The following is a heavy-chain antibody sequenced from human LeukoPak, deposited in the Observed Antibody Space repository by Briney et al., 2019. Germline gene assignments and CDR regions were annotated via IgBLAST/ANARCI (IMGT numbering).Heavy chain of an antibody. D-gene: IGHD3-9*01. CDR2: ISAYNGNT. CDR3: ARRLYDILTGSGNWFDP. Sequence: ASVKVSCKASGYTFTSYGISWVRQAPGQGLEWMGWISAYNGNTNYAQKLQGRVTMTTDTSTSTAYMELSSLRSEDTAVYYCARRLYDILTGSGNWFDPWGQGTLVTVSS. CDR1: GYTFTSYG. J-gene: IGHJ5*02. V-gene: IGHV1-18*01.